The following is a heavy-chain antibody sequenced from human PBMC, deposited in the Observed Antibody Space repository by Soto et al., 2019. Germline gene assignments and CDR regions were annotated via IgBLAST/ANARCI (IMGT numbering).Heavy chain of an antibody. J-gene: IGHJ1*01. CDR2: ISGSGGST. CDR1: GFTFSSYA. V-gene: IGHV3-23*01. CDR3: EKESQWSGGQLLHP. Sequence: PGGSLRLSCAASGFTFSSYAMSWVRQAPGKGLECVSAISGSGGSTYYADSVKGRSPSSRENSKNTLYLEMNSMRVEDTAVYYCEKESQWSGGQLLHPWGQGTMVTAPQ. D-gene: IGHD3-10*01.